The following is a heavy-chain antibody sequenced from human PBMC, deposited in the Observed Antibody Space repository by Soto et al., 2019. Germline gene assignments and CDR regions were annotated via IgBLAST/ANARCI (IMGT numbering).Heavy chain of an antibody. CDR2: IYYSGST. D-gene: IGHD1-26*01. Sequence: SETLSLTCTVSGGSISSYYWSWIRQPPGEGLEWIGCIYYSGSTYYNPSLKSRVTISVDTSKNQFSLKLSSVTAADTAVYYCATQEVGGSYVYTFDPWGQGTLVTSPQ. CDR3: ATQEVGGSYVYTFDP. CDR1: GGSISSYY. V-gene: IGHV4-59*05. J-gene: IGHJ5*02.